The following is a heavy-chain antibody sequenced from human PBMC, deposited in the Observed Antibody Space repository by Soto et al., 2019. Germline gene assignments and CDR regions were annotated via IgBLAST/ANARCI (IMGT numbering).Heavy chain of an antibody. CDR1: GGTFSRYA. D-gene: IGHD2-15*01. V-gene: IGHV1-69*01. CDR3: AGVVVPSLGQSDYYYCMEV. J-gene: IGHJ6*02. CDR2: IIPIFGTA. Sequence: QVPLVQYGAEVKTPGSSVKVSCKASGGTFSRYAISWVRQAPGQGLEWMVGIIPIFGTANYAQKFQGRVTITADESKSTAYMVLSSLRSEDTGVYSCAGVVVPSLGQSDYYYCMEVWGHGSTVTVSS.